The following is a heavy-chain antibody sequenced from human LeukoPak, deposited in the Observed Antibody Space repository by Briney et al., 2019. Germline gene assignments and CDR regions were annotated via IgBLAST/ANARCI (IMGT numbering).Heavy chain of an antibody. J-gene: IGHJ2*01. V-gene: IGHV4-31*03. Sequence: TSETLSLTCTVSGGSISSGGYYWSWIRQHPGKGLEWIGYIYYSGSTYYNPSLKSRVTISVDTSKNQFSLKLSSVTAADTAVYYCARAPTTVVTPYWYFDLWGRGTLVTVSS. CDR2: IYYSGST. CDR3: ARAPTTVVTPYWYFDL. D-gene: IGHD4-23*01. CDR1: GGSISSGGYY.